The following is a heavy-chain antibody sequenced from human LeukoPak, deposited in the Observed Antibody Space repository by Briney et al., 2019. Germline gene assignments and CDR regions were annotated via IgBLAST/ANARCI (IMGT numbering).Heavy chain of an antibody. V-gene: IGHV3-30*01. CDR1: GFTFSSYA. CDR2: ISYDGSNK. D-gene: IGHD2-2*01. CDR3: ARDPQQPSTSRFDY. Sequence: GGSLRLSCAASGFTFSSYAMHWVRQAPGKGLEWVAVISYDGSNKYYADSVKGRFTISRDNSKNTLYLQMNSLRAEDTAVYYCARDPQQPSTSRFDYWGQGTLVTVSS. J-gene: IGHJ4*02.